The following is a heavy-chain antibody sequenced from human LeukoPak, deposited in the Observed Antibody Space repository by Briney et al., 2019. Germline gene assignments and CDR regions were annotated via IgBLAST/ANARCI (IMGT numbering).Heavy chain of an antibody. V-gene: IGHV4-31*03. CDR3: ARESIAAAGIDY. CDR2: IYYSGST. Sequence: PSETLSLTRTVSGGSISSGGYYWSWIRQHPGKGLEWIGYIYYSGSTYYNPSLKSRVTISVDTSKNQFSLKLSSVTAADTAVYYCARESIAAAGIDYWGQGTLVTVSS. CDR1: GGSISSGGYY. J-gene: IGHJ4*02. D-gene: IGHD6-13*01.